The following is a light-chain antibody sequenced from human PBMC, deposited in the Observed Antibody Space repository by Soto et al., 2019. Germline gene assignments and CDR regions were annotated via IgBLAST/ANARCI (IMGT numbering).Light chain of an antibody. CDR1: QSVSSSY. CDR3: QQYGTSLPFT. J-gene: IGKJ2*01. V-gene: IGKV3-20*01. CDR2: AAT. Sequence: ELVLTQSPGTLSLSPGERATLSCRASQSVSSSYLAWYQQKPGQAPRLLIYAATSRATGIPDRFGGSGSGTDFTLTISRLEPEDFAVYFCQQYGTSLPFTFGQGTKVDIK.